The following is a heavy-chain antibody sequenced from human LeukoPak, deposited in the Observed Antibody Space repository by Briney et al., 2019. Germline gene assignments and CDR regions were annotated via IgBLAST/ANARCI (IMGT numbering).Heavy chain of an antibody. D-gene: IGHD1-26*01. CDR3: ARAIDIVGATGDFDY. CDR1: GYTLTSFG. V-gene: IGHV1-18*01. Sequence: ARVKVSCKVSGYTLTSFGISWVRRAPGQGLVGMGGISAYNGNTNYAQKLQGRVTMTTTTATNTAYMELRSLRSGDTAVYYCARAIDIVGATGDFDYWGQGTLVTVSS. CDR2: ISAYNGNT. J-gene: IGHJ4*02.